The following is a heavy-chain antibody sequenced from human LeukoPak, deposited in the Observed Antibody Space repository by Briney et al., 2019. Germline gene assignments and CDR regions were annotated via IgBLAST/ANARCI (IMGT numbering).Heavy chain of an antibody. CDR3: ARSTGSGSMGKDYYYYGMDV. Sequence: GASVKVSCKASGYTFTGYYMHWVRQAPGQGLEWMGWINPNSGGTNYAQKFQGRVTMTRDTSISTAYMELSRLRSDDTAVYYCARSTGSGSMGKDYYYYGMDVWGKGTTVTASS. D-gene: IGHD3-10*01. CDR1: GYTFTGYY. J-gene: IGHJ6*04. CDR2: INPNSGGT. V-gene: IGHV1-2*02.